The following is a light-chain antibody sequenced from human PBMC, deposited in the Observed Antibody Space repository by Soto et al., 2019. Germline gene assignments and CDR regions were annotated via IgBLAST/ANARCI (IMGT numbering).Light chain of an antibody. V-gene: IGLV2-14*01. Sequence: QSALTQPASVSGSPEQSITISCTGSSSNVDSYNYVTWYQQLPGKAPKVIIYDVSNRPSGVSDRFSGSKSGNTASLTISGLLTEDEGDYYCSSYTSTSPFVFGTGTKVTVL. CDR3: SSYTSTSPFV. J-gene: IGLJ1*01. CDR1: SSNVDSYNY. CDR2: DVS.